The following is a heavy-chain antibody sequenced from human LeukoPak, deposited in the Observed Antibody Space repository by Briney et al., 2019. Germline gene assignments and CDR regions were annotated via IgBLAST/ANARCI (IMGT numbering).Heavy chain of an antibody. CDR3: SRDQTPYY. Sequence: GGSLRLSCAASGFTFSSYAMNWVRQAPGKGLEWVGFIRSKVYGGTPEYAASVKGRFTISRNDSKGIAYLQMNSLKTEDTAVYYCSRDQTPYYWGQGTLVTVSS. J-gene: IGHJ4*02. V-gene: IGHV3-49*04. CDR1: GFTFSSYA. CDR2: IRSKVYGGTP.